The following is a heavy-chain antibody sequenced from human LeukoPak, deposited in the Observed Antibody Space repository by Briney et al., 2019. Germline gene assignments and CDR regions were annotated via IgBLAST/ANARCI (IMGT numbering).Heavy chain of an antibody. Sequence: GGSLKLSCAASGFTFSGSAMHWVRQASGKGLEWVGRIRSKANSYATAYAASVKGRFTISRDDSKNTAYLQMNSLKAEDTAVYYCTSPTAMVIDWGQGTLVTVSS. CDR3: TSPTAMVID. CDR1: GFTFSGSA. V-gene: IGHV3-73*01. D-gene: IGHD5-18*01. CDR2: IRSKANSYAT. J-gene: IGHJ4*02.